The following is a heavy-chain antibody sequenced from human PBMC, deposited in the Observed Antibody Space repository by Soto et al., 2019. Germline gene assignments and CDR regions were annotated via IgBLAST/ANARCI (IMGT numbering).Heavy chain of an antibody. J-gene: IGHJ4*02. CDR2: KDPNSGNT. V-gene: IGHV1-8*01. CDR1: GYTFTSYD. CDR3: ARGKVDRLDY. Sequence: QVQLVQSGAEGKKPGASVKVSCKASGYTFTSYDINWVRQATGQGLEWMGRKDPNSGNTGYAQKFQVRVTMTKNTSRSTAHMELSSLRSEDTAVYYGARGKVDRLDYWGQGALVTVSS.